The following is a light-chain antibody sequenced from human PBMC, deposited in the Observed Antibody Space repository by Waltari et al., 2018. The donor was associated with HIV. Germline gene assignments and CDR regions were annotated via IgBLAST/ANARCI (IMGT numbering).Light chain of an antibody. CDR2: DVS. V-gene: IGLV2-11*01. CDR1: SSDVGGSNY. CDR3: CSYAGSRWV. Sequence: QSALTQPRSVSGSPGRSVTISCTGTSSDVGGSNYVSWYQQHPGKAPKLMINDVSKRPSGVPDRFSGSQSGNTASLTISGLQAEDEADYYCCSYAGSRWVFGGGTKLTVL. J-gene: IGLJ3*02.